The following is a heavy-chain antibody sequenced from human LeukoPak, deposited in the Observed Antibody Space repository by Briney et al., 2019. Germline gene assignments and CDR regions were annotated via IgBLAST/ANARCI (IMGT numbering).Heavy chain of an antibody. V-gene: IGHV3-15*01. CDR1: GFTFIDAW. D-gene: IGHD5/OR15-5a*01. Sequence: GGSLRLSCAAYGFTFIDAWMSWVRQAPGKGLEWVGRIKTNTDGGTTAYAAPVKGRFTISRDDSKNTLYLQTDSLRTEDTAVYFFTTFESTIQYLDPWGQGTLVTVSS. J-gene: IGHJ5*02. CDR3: TTFESTIQYLDP. CDR2: IKTNTDGGTT.